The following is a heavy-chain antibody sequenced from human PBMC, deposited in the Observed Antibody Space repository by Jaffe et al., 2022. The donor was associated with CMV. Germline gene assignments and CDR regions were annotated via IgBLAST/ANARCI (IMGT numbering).Heavy chain of an antibody. J-gene: IGHJ5*02. CDR2: IYYSGST. CDR3: AAKNKKTEQWLVKDDNWFDP. V-gene: IGHV4-39*01. D-gene: IGHD6-19*01. Sequence: QLQLQESGPGLVKPSETLSLTCTVSGGSISSSSYYWGWIRQPPGKGLEWIGSIYYSGSTYYNPSLKSRVTISVDTSKNQFSLKLSSVTAADTAVYYCAAKNKKTEQWLVKDDNWFDPWGQGTLVTVSS. CDR1: GGSISSSSYY.